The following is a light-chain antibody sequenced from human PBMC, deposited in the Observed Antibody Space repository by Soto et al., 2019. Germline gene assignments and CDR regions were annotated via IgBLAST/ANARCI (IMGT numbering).Light chain of an antibody. V-gene: IGKV1-5*03. J-gene: IGKJ1*01. CDR1: QSISIW. CDR3: QQYNSYPGT. CDR2: KAS. Sequence: DIQMTQSPSTPSASVGDIVTITCRASQSISIWLAWYQQKPGKAPKLLIYKASSLESGTPSRFSGSGSGTEFTLTISSLQPDDFATYSWQQYNSYPGTFGQGTKVDIK.